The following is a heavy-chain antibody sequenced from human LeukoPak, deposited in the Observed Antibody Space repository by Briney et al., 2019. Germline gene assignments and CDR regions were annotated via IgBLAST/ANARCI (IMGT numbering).Heavy chain of an antibody. CDR3: ARGDGGWYFDY. V-gene: IGHV4-34*01. Sequence: PGGSLRLSCSVTGFSFKSYEMSWVRQPPGKGLEWIGEINHSGSTNYNPSLKSRVTISVDTSKKQFSLNLSSVTAADTAVYYCARGDGGWYFDYWGQGTLVTVSS. J-gene: IGHJ4*02. CDR1: GFSFKSYE. D-gene: IGHD6-19*01. CDR2: INHSGST.